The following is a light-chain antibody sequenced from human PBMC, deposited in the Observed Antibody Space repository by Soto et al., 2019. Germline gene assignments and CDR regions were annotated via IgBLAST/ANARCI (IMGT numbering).Light chain of an antibody. J-gene: IGKJ5*01. CDR1: QSISRH. Sequence: DIHMTQSPSSLSPSVGDGVTLTFRASQSISRHLNWYQQKAGRAPRLLIYGASNLQSGVPSRFSGSGSGTEFTLTISSLLPEDFATYYCQQGYSTPVTFGQGTRLEIK. V-gene: IGKV1-39*01. CDR2: GAS. CDR3: QQGYSTPVT.